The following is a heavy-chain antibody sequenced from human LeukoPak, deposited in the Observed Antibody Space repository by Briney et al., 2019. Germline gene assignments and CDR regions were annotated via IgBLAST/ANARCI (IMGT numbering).Heavy chain of an antibody. CDR3: AKGRRGYSYGIFDY. D-gene: IGHD5-18*01. CDR2: ISGSGGST. V-gene: IGHV3-23*01. CDR1: GFTFSSYA. J-gene: IGHJ4*02. Sequence: PGGSLRLSCAASGFTFSSYAMSWVRQAPGKGLEWVSAISGSGGSTYYADSVKGRFTISRDDSKNTLYLQMNSLRAEDTAVYYCAKGRRGYSYGIFDYWGQGTLVTVSS.